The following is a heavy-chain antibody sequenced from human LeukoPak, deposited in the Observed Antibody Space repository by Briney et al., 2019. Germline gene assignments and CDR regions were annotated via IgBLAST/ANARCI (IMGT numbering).Heavy chain of an antibody. V-gene: IGHV3-33*06. CDR2: IWYDGSNK. CDR1: GLTFSSYG. Sequence: PGRSLRLSCAASGLTFSSYGMHWVRQAPGEGLEWVAVIWYDGSNKYYADSVKGRFTISRDNSKNTLYLQMNSLRAEDTAVYYCAKSAQYYYYYYMDVWGKGTTVTVSS. CDR3: AKSAQYYYYYYMDV. J-gene: IGHJ6*03.